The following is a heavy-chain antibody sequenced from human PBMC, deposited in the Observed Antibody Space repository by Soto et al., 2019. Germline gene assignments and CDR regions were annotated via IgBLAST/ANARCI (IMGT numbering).Heavy chain of an antibody. J-gene: IGHJ6*02. D-gene: IGHD1-26*01. V-gene: IGHV3-7*01. CDR3: ARDRGGWELPDYYYYYGMDV. CDR1: GFTFSCSR. CDR2: INHDASES. Sequence: TGGSRILSCAASGFTFSCSRMTLVRPAPGKGPKWVGNINHDASESYYVESMKGRFTISRDNAKNSLYLQMNSLRAEDTAVYYCARDRGGWELPDYYYYYGMDVWGQGTTVTGSS.